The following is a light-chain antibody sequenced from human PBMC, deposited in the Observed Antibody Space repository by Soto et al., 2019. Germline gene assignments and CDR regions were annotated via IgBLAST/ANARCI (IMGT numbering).Light chain of an antibody. CDR3: SSYTSRSTGV. Sequence: QSALTQPASVSGSPGQSITISCTGTSSDVGGHQYVSWYQQHPGKAPKLVIYEVSSRPSGVSYRFSGSKSGNTASLTISGLQAEDEADYYCSSYTSRSTGVFGGGTKLTVL. J-gene: IGLJ3*02. V-gene: IGLV2-14*01. CDR2: EVS. CDR1: SSDVGGHQY.